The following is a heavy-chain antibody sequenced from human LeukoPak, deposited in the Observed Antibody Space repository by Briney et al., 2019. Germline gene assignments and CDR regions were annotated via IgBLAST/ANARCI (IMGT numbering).Heavy chain of an antibody. CDR2: INSDGSST. CDR3: ARGGGNDYGDY. V-gene: IGHV3-74*01. CDR1: GCTFSGYW. J-gene: IGHJ4*02. Sequence: GGSLRLSCAASGCTFSGYWMHWVRQAPGKGLVWVSRINSDGSSTSYADSVKGRFTISRDNAKNTLYLQMNSLRAEDTAVYYCARGGGNDYGDYWGQGTLVTVSS.